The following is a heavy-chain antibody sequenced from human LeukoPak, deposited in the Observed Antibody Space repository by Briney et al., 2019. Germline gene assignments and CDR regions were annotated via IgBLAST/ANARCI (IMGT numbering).Heavy chain of an antibody. CDR3: ARGDKNFDY. Sequence: PSQTLSLTCTVSGGSISSGNYDWSWIRQASGNGLEWSGLIYISGSTNYNSSHKSRVTISVDTSKNQFSLQLSSVTAADTAVCYCARGDKNFDYWGQGTLVTVSS. D-gene: IGHD2-21*02. CDR2: IYISGST. J-gene: IGHJ4*02. V-gene: IGHV4-61*02. CDR1: GGSISSGNYD.